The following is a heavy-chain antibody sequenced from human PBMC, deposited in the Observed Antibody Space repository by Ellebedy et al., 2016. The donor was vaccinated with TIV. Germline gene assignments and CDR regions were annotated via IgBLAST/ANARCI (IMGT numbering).Heavy chain of an antibody. CDR1: GFSFRSYW. V-gene: IGHV3-53*01. Sequence: PGGSLRLSCAASGFSFRSYWMSWVRQAPGKGLEWVSVIYSGGSTYYADSVKGRFTISRDNSKNTLYLQMNSLRAEDTAVYYCARSSMYYYDSSGYSLDYWGQGTLVTVSS. CDR3: ARSSMYYYDSSGYSLDY. J-gene: IGHJ4*02. D-gene: IGHD3-22*01. CDR2: IYSGGST.